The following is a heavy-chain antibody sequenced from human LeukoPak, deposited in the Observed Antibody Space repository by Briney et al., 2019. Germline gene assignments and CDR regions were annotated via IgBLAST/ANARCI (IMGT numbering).Heavy chain of an antibody. Sequence: GGSLTLSCAASGFTFNNYAMSWVRQAPGKGVEWVSAISGSGGTTFYTDSVKGRFTISRDNSKNTLYLQVNSLTAADTAIYYCAKVQEMDTILPPFHYWGQGTLVTVSS. D-gene: IGHD5-24*01. V-gene: IGHV3-23*01. CDR1: GFTFNNYA. CDR3: AKVQEMDTILPPFHY. CDR2: ISGSGGTT. J-gene: IGHJ4*02.